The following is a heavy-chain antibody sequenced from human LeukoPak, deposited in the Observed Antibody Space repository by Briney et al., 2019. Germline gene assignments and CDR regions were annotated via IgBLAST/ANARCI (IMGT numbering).Heavy chain of an antibody. CDR2: IWYDGSNK. CDR1: GFYFSSYG. CDR3: ARESMVRGVRGMDV. J-gene: IGHJ6*02. D-gene: IGHD3-10*01. V-gene: IGHV3-33*01. Sequence: GGSLRLSCAASGFYFSSYGMHWVRQAPGKGLEWVAVIWYDGSNKYYADSVKGRFTISRDNSKNTLYLQMNSLRAEDTAVYYCARESMVRGVRGMDVWGQGTTVTVSS.